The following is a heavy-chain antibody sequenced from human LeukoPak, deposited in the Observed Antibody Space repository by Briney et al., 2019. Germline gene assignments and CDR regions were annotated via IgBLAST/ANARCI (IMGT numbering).Heavy chain of an antibody. D-gene: IGHD6-13*01. CDR3: ARQIASAGTAGFDF. J-gene: IGHJ4*02. CDR2: IYSTGST. CDR1: GGSISSYY. V-gene: IGHV4-4*07. Sequence: SETLSLTCTVSGGSISSYYWSWIRQPAGKGLEWIGRIYSTGSTNYNPSLKSRVSMSVDTSKNQFSLRLRSVTAADTAVYYCARQIASAGTAGFDFWGQGALVTVSS.